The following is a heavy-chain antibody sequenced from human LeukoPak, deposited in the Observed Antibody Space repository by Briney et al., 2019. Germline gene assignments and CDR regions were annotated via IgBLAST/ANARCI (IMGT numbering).Heavy chain of an antibody. Sequence: PSETLSLTCTVSGGSISSGSYYWSWIRQPAGKGLEWIGRIYTSGSTNYNPSLKSRVTISVDTSKNQFSLKLSSVTAADTAVYYCARANPGLGRIWIHAFDIWGQGTMVTVSS. D-gene: IGHD7-27*01. V-gene: IGHV4-61*02. J-gene: IGHJ3*02. CDR3: ARANPGLGRIWIHAFDI. CDR2: IYTSGST. CDR1: GGSISSGSYY.